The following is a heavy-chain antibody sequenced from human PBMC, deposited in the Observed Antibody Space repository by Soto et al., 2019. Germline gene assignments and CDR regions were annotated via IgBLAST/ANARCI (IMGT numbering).Heavy chain of an antibody. CDR1: GFTLSDHY. Sequence: PGGSLRLSCAGSGFTLSDHYIDWVRQAPGKGLEWVGRSRDKAQGYSTAYAASVKGRFTTSRDESKNSVYLQMNSLKASDSAMYYCARQHSFICDSWGQGTLVTVSS. CDR3: ARQHSFICDS. V-gene: IGHV3-72*01. D-gene: IGHD2-15*01. CDR2: SRDKAQGYST. J-gene: IGHJ4*02.